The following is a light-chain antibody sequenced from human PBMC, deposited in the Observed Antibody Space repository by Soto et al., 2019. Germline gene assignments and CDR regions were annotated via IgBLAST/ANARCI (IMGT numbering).Light chain of an antibody. CDR3: QSYDSRLSAVV. V-gene: IGLV1-40*01. Sequence: QPVLTQPPSVSGAPGQRVTISCTGNSSNIGAGFDVHWYQQLPGTAPKLLIYDNSNRPSGVPDRFSGSKSGTSASLAITGLQAEDGTDYYCQSYDSRLSAVVFGGGTMLTVL. CDR2: DNS. J-gene: IGLJ2*01. CDR1: SSNIGAGFD.